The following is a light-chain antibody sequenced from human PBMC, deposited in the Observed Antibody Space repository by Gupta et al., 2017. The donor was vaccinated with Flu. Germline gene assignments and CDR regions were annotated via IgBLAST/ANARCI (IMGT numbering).Light chain of an antibody. J-gene: IGLJ2*01. V-gene: IGLV2-14*01. CDR2: EVS. Sequence: SSDIGGYNDVSWYQQPPGKAPILMIFEVSNPPAGVARCFSGSKSGNTASPTTAGLQAEDAEDYYCSSYTNNNTLVVFGGGTKLTVL. CDR1: SSDIGGYND. CDR3: SSYTNNNTLVV.